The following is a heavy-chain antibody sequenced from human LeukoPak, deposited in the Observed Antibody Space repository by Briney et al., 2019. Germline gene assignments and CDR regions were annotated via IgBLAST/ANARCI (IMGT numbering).Heavy chain of an antibody. D-gene: IGHD2-21*02. CDR1: GFTFSSYS. Sequence: GGSLRLSCAASGFTFSSYSMNWVRQAPGKGLEWVSAISGSGGSTYYAGSVKGRFTIPRDNSKNTLYLQMNSLRADDTAVYYCAKSHHVTAIDYWGQGTLVTVSS. CDR3: AKSHHVTAIDY. V-gene: IGHV3-23*01. J-gene: IGHJ4*02. CDR2: ISGSGGST.